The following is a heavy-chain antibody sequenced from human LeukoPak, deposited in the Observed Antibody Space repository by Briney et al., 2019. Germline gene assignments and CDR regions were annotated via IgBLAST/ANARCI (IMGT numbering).Heavy chain of an antibody. Sequence: GGSLRLSCAASGFTFTSYAMSWVRQAPGKGLEWVSTISKSGGITYYADSVKGRFTISRDNSKNTLYLQMDSPGVEDTAVYYCAKVGQPWSIWSYFDSWGQGTLVTVSS. J-gene: IGHJ4*02. CDR2: ISKSGGIT. V-gene: IGHV3-23*01. CDR1: GFTFTSYA. D-gene: IGHD3-3*01. CDR3: AKVGQPWSIWSYFDS.